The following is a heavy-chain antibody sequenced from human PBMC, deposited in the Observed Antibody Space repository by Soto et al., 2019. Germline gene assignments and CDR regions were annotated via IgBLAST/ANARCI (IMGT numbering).Heavy chain of an antibody. J-gene: IGHJ4*02. CDR2: VNPHTGGT. CDR3: ARVMAYEQQLVPFDY. CDR1: GYTFIGYY. Sequence: GPSVKVSCKTSGYTFIGYYLNWVRQAPGQGLEWMGWVNPHTGGTHYAQKFDGRVTMTRDTSIYTAYMELSGLKFDDTATYFCARVMAYEQQLVPFDYWGQGTLVTVSS. V-gene: IGHV1-2*02. D-gene: IGHD6-13*01.